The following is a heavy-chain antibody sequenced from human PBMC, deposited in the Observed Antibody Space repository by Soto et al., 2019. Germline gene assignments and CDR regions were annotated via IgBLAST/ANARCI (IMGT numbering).Heavy chain of an antibody. J-gene: IGHJ4*02. Sequence: QVQLVQSGAEVKKPGASVKVSCKASGYTFTSYGVNWVRQAPGQGLEWMGWIRSYNNSTNYAQKLQGRVTMTIDTSTNTAYMELRSLRSDDTAVYYCARHGNGDDYWGQGTLVTVSS. CDR1: GYTFTSYG. CDR3: ARHGNGDDY. CDR2: IRSYNNST. V-gene: IGHV1-18*01. D-gene: IGHD2-8*01.